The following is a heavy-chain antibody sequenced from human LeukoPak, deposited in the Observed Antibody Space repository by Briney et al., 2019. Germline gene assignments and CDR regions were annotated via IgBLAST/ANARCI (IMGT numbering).Heavy chain of an antibody. CDR1: GYTFTSYY. D-gene: IGHD1-26*01. CDR3: ARVELPGLFDY. CDR2: INPSGGST. Sequence: ASVKVSCKASGYTFTSYYMHWVRQAPRQGLEWMGIINPSGGSTSYAQKFQGRVTMTRDTSTSTVYMELSSLRSEDTAVYYCARVELPGLFDYWGQGTLVTVSS. J-gene: IGHJ4*02. V-gene: IGHV1-46*01.